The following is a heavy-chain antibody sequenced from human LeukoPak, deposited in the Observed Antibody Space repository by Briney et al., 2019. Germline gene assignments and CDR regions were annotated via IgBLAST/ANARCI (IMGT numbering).Heavy chain of an antibody. CDR2: IYYSGST. Sequence: SETLSLTCSVSGGSISSSSYYWGWLRPPPGKGLEWIGSIYYSGSTYHNPSLKSRVTISVDTSKNQFSLKLSSVTAADTAVYYCARDRGYCSSISCRADVWGKGTTVTVSS. V-gene: IGHV4-39*07. D-gene: IGHD2-2*01. CDR1: GGSISSSSYY. CDR3: ARDRGYCSSISCRADV. J-gene: IGHJ6*04.